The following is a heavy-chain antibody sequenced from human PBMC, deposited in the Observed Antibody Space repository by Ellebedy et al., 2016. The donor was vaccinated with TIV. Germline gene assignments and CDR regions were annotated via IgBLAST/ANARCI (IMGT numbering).Heavy chain of an antibody. Sequence: AASVKVSCKASGYTFTSFGITWVRHAPGQGPEWVGWNGNYSGHTNYARKFQGRVTMTTDTCTSTAYMERSSLTSDDMAVYYCARDFHCTSNNCYERPSLYYFYSWGQGTLVTVSS. D-gene: IGHD2-2*01. CDR1: GYTFTSFG. CDR2: NGNYSGHT. J-gene: IGHJ4*02. CDR3: ARDFHCTSNNCYERPSLYYFYS. V-gene: IGHV1-18*03.